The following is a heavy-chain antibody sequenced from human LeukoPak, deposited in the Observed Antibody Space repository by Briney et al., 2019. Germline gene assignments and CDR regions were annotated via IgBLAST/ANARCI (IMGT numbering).Heavy chain of an antibody. Sequence: GGSLRLSCASSGLTFSIYGMDWVRQAPGKGLEGVAVIWYVGSNKYYADSVKGRFTIPRDNSKNTLYLQMVSLRAEDTAVYYCARAGDRYSSSWYVDYWGQGTLVTVSS. CDR2: IWYVGSNK. V-gene: IGHV3-33*01. CDR3: ARAGDRYSSSWYVDY. D-gene: IGHD6-13*01. J-gene: IGHJ4*02. CDR1: GLTFSIYG.